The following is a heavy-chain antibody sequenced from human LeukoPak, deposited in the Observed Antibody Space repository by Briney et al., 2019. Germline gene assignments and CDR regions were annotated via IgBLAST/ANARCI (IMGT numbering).Heavy chain of an antibody. Sequence: GGSLRLSCAASGFTVSSTYMSWVRQAPGKGLEWVSLIYTGGTTYYADSVKGRFTISRDNSENTLYLQMNSLRAEDTAVYYCARGITGSNNWLDPWGQGTLVTVSS. CDR3: ARGITGSNNWLDP. D-gene: IGHD1-20*01. CDR2: IYTGGTT. CDR1: GFTVSSTY. J-gene: IGHJ5*02. V-gene: IGHV3-53*01.